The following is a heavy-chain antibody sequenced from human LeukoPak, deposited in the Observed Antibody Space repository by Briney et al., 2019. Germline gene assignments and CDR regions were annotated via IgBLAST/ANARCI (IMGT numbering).Heavy chain of an antibody. J-gene: IGHJ4*02. V-gene: IGHV3-21*01. Sequence: GGSLRLSCAGSGFTFSSYNMNWVRQAPGKGLEWVSSISGSSSYIYYADPVKGRFTISRGNAKNSLYLQMNSLRAEDTAVYYCARDRITVAATETSFDYWGQGTLVTVSS. CDR3: ARDRITVAATETSFDY. CDR2: ISGSSSYI. CDR1: GFTFSSYN. D-gene: IGHD6-19*01.